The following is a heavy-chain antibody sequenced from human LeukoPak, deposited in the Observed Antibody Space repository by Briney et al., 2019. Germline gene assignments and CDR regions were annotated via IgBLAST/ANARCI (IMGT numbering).Heavy chain of an antibody. CDR1: GGTFSSYA. CDR3: ARDLTGSFFDY. D-gene: IGHD7-27*01. Sequence: ASVKVSCKASGGTFSSYAISWVRQAPGQGLEWMGWINPNSGGTNYAQKFQGRVTMTRDTSISTAYMELSRLRSDDTAVYYCARDLTGSFFDYWGQGTLVTVSS. V-gene: IGHV1-2*02. CDR2: INPNSGGT. J-gene: IGHJ4*02.